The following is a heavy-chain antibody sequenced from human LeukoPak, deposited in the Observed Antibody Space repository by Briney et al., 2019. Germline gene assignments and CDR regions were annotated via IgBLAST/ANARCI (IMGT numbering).Heavy chain of an antibody. CDR1: GYSISSGYY. Sequence: PSETLSLTCTVSGYSISSGYYWGWIRQPPGKGLEWIGSIYHSGSTNYNPSLKSRVTISIDTSKNQFSLKLSPVTAADTAVYYCARGWTFRTPLGRVAGTSSRRGRYFDYWGQGTLVTVSS. CDR2: IYHSGST. V-gene: IGHV4-38-2*02. J-gene: IGHJ4*02. D-gene: IGHD6-19*01. CDR3: ARGWTFRTPLGRVAGTSSRRGRYFDY.